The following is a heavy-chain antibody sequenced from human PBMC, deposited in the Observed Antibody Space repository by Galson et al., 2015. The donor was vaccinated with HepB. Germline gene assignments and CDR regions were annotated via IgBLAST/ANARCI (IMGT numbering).Heavy chain of an antibody. J-gene: IGHJ4*02. CDR1: GFTFSSYS. CDR3: ARDLVSSGFDY. V-gene: IGHV3-21*01. CDR2: ISSSSSYI. D-gene: IGHD3-10*01. Sequence: TPKLSFAASGFTFSSYSMNWVRQAPGKGLEWVSSISSSSSYIYYADSVKGRFTISRDNAKNSLYLQMNSLRAEDTAVYYCARDLVSSGFDYWGQGTLVTVSS.